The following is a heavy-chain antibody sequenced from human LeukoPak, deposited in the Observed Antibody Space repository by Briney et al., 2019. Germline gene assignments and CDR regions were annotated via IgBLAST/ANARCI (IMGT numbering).Heavy chain of an antibody. V-gene: IGHV3-30*03. Sequence: PGRSLRLSCAASGFSFSSYGMHWVRQAPGKGLEWVAVISYDGNNEYYADSVKGRFTISRDNSKNTLYLQMNSLRAEDTALYYCARAARYCTSTSCYTGYYYYYYMDVWGTGTTVTVSS. J-gene: IGHJ6*03. CDR2: ISYDGNNE. D-gene: IGHD2-2*02. CDR3: ARAARYCTSTSCYTGYYYYYYMDV. CDR1: GFSFSSYG.